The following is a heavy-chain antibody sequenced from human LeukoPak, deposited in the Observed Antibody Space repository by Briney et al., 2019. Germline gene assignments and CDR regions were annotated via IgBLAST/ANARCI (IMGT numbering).Heavy chain of an antibody. V-gene: IGHV3-30*03. J-gene: IGHJ4*02. CDR1: GFTFSSYG. CDR2: ISNDGSKK. Sequence: PGGSLRLSCAASGFTFSSYGMHWVRQAPGKGLDWVAVISNDGSKKYYADSVKGRFTISRDNAKNSLYLQMNSLRVEDTAVYYCARDGRPLDYWGQGTLVTVSS. CDR3: ARDGRPLDY.